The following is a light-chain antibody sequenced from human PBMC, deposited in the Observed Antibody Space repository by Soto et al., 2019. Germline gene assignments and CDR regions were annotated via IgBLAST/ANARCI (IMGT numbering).Light chain of an antibody. CDR3: QHYDSSLWT. J-gene: IGKJ1*01. V-gene: IGKV3-20*01. Sequence: EILITQSPATLSVSPGERDTLSCRASQSVRSMYLAWYQQKPGQAPRLLIYDASSRATDIPDRFSGSGSGTDFTLTISRLEPEDFAIYYCQHYDSSLWTFGQGTKVDIK. CDR2: DAS. CDR1: QSVRSMY.